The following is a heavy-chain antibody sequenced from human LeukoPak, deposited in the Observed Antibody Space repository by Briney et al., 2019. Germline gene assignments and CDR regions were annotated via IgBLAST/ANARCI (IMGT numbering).Heavy chain of an antibody. Sequence: GRSLRLSCAASGFTLSSSGMHWVRQAPGKGLEWVAVIWGDENHKYYGDSVRGRFTISKDKSKNTLYLQMDNLRAEDTGVYFCARLPTFYYDSSGYHYDYWGQGTLVTVSS. J-gene: IGHJ4*02. D-gene: IGHD3-22*01. CDR1: GFTLSSSG. V-gene: IGHV3-33*01. CDR3: ARLPTFYYDSSGYHYDY. CDR2: IWGDENHK.